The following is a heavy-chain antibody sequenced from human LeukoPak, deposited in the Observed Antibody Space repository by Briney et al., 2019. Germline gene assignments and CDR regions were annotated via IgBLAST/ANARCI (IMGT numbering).Heavy chain of an antibody. CDR1: GFTFSRYT. V-gene: IGHV3-48*01. CDR3: ARDPREWGLPYFDC. CDR2: ISSSSTTK. D-gene: IGHD1-26*01. Sequence: PGGSLRLSCAASGFTFSRYTMNWVRQAPGKGLEWIPDISSSSTTKHYADSVKGRFTISRDNAKNSLYLQMNNLRAEDTAVYYCARDPREWGLPYFDCWGQGTLVTVSS. J-gene: IGHJ4*02.